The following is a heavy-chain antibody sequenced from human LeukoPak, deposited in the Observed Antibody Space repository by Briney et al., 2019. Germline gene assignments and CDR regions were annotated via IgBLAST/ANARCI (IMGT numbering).Heavy chain of an antibody. Sequence: KPSETLSLTCTVSGGSVSSGSYYWSWIRQPPGKGLEWIGYIYYSGSTNYNPSLKSRVTISVDTSKNQFSLKLSSVTAADTTVYYCARVNLWDYGGNPYYYYGMDVWGQGTTVTVSS. J-gene: IGHJ6*02. D-gene: IGHD4-23*01. CDR3: ARVNLWDYGGNPYYYYGMDV. V-gene: IGHV4-61*01. CDR1: GGSVSSGSYY. CDR2: IYYSGST.